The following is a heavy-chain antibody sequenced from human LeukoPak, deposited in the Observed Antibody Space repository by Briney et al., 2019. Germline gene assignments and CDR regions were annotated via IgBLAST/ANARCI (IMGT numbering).Heavy chain of an antibody. CDR2: INPNSGGT. Sequence: GASVKVSCKASGYTFTGYYMHWVRQAPGQGLEWMGWINPNSGGTNYAQKFQGRVAMTRDTSISTAYMELSRLRSDDTAVYYCARSFYYGSGSTFDYWGQGTLVIVSS. J-gene: IGHJ4*02. CDR1: GYTFTGYY. CDR3: ARSFYYGSGSTFDY. D-gene: IGHD3-10*01. V-gene: IGHV1-2*02.